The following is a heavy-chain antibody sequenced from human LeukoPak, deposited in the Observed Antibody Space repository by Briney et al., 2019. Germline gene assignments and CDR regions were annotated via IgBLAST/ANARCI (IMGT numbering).Heavy chain of an antibody. Sequence: GSLRLSCAASGFTVSSNYMSWIRQPPGKGLEWIGEINHSGSANYNPSLKSRVTISVDTSKNQFSLKLSSVTAADAAVYYCARGSPNWFDPWGQGTLVTVSS. J-gene: IGHJ5*02. CDR3: ARGSPNWFDP. CDR2: INHSGSA. V-gene: IGHV4-34*01. CDR1: GFTVSSNY.